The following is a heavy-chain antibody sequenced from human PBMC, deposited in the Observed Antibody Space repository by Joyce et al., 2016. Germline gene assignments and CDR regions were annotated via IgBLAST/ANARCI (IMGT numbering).Heavy chain of an antibody. J-gene: IGHJ3*02. D-gene: IGHD6-13*01. CDR1: GRIFSGYA. Sequence: QEQLEESGGGVVQPGTSLRLSCTASGRIFSGYAMNWVRQAPGKGLEGVAIISYDGPNKFYADSVRGRFTISRDNYKNTLFLQMNSLTIEDAGVYYCARRSGIPAGRRPGAFDMWGQGTVVTVSS. CDR3: ARRSGIPAGRRPGAFDM. CDR2: ISYDGPNK. V-gene: IGHV3-30*04.